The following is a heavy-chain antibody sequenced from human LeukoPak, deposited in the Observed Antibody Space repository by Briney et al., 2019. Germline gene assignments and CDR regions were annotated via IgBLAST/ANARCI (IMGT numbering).Heavy chain of an antibody. D-gene: IGHD4-23*01. CDR1: GFTFSSYW. CDR2: INSDGSST. J-gene: IGHJ3*02. Sequence: GGSLRLSCAASGFTFSSYWMHWVRQAPGKGLVWVSRINSDGSSTSYADSVKGRFTISRDNAKNTLYLQMNSLRAEDTAVYYCAAHDYGGIDAFDIWGQGTMVTVSS. V-gene: IGHV3-74*01. CDR3: AAHDYGGIDAFDI.